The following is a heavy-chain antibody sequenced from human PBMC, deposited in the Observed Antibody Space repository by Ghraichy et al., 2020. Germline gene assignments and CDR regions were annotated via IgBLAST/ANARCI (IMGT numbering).Heavy chain of an antibody. Sequence: SETLSLTCTVSGGSVSSGDYYWSWIRQPPGKGLEWIGYPYYSGSTNYNLSLKIRVCISGDTSKNQFYLKLSSVTAADTAVYYCARDEGDYGAYNWFDPWGQGTLVTVLS. V-gene: IGHV4-61*08. CDR3: ARDEGDYGAYNWFDP. J-gene: IGHJ5*02. D-gene: IGHD4-17*01. CDR2: PYYSGST. CDR1: GGSVSSGDYY.